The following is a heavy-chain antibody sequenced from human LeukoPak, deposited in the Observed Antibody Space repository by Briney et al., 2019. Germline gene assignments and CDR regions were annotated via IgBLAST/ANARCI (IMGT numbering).Heavy chain of an antibody. D-gene: IGHD2-2*01. CDR3: ARDIVVVPAAIQKYYYGMVV. V-gene: IGHV1-69*04. CDR2: IIPIFGIA. Sequence: GASVKVSCKASGGTFSSYAISWVRQAPGQGLEWMGRIIPIFGIANYAQKFQGRVTITADKSTSTAYMELSSLRSEDTAVYYCARDIVVVPAAIQKYYYGMVVWGQGTTVTVSS. J-gene: IGHJ6*02. CDR1: GGTFSSYA.